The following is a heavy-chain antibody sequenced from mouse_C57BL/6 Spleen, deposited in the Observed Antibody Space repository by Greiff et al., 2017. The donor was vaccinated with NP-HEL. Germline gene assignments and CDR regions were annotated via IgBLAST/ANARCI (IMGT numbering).Heavy chain of an antibody. Sequence: EVKLVESGGGLVKPGGSLKLSCAASGFTFSSYAMSWVRQTPEKRLEWVATISDGGSYTYYPDNVKGRFTISRDNAKNNLYLQMSHLKSEDTAMYYCARDFYDYDGYYYAMDYWGQGTSVTVSS. J-gene: IGHJ4*01. CDR2: ISDGGSYT. CDR3: ARDFYDYDGYYYAMDY. D-gene: IGHD2-4*01. CDR1: GFTFSSYA. V-gene: IGHV5-4*01.